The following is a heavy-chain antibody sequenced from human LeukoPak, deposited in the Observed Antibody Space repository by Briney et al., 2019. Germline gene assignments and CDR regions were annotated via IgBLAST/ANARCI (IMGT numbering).Heavy chain of an antibody. CDR1: GGSFSGYY. J-gene: IGHJ5*02. CDR3: ARDSGYSSSSQYNWFDP. Sequence: SETLSLTCAVSGGSFSGYYWSWIRQPPGKGLEWIGEINHSGSTNYNPSLKSRVTISVDTSKNQFSLKLSSVTAADTAVYYCARDSGYSSSSQYNWFDPWGQGALVTVSS. V-gene: IGHV4-34*01. D-gene: IGHD6-6*01. CDR2: INHSGST.